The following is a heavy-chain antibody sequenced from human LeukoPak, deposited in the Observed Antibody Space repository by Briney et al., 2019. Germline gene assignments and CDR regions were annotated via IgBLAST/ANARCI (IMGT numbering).Heavy chain of an antibody. CDR2: MNVDGSEK. V-gene: IGHV3-7*01. D-gene: IGHD6-13*01. J-gene: IGHJ4*01. CDR1: GFTFTDHW. CDR3: ARSLSSAGDNY. Sequence: GGSLRLSRAASGFTFTDHWMNCVRQAPGKGLEWVANMNVDGSEKYYVDSVKGRFTISRDNAKNTVYLHLDSLRADDTAIYYCARSLSSAGDNYWGQGTLVTVSS.